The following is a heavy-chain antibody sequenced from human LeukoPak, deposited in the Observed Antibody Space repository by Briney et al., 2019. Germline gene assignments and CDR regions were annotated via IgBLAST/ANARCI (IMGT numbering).Heavy chain of an antibody. CDR2: INHSGST. CDR3: ARGRNDYVWGSYRYTFLFDY. CDR1: GGSTSSSSYY. D-gene: IGHD3-16*02. Sequence: SETLSLTCTVFGGSTSSSSYYWGWIRQPPGEGLEWIGEINHSGSTNYNPSLKSRVTISVDTSKNQFSLKLSSVTAADTAVYYCARGRNDYVWGSYRYTFLFDYWGQGTLVTVSS. J-gene: IGHJ4*02. V-gene: IGHV4-39*07.